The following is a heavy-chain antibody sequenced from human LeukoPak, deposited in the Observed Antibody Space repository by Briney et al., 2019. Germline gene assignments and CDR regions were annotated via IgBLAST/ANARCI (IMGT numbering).Heavy chain of an antibody. CDR3: ASSRWHDLSDYYYYYMDV. D-gene: IGHD1-1*01. Sequence: GGSLRLSCAASGFTFSSYAMHWVRQAPGKGLEYVSAISSNGGSTYYANSVKGRFTISRDNSKNTLYLQMGSLRAEDMAVYYCASSRWHDLSDYYYYYMDVWGKGTTVTISS. V-gene: IGHV3-64*01. CDR2: ISSNGGST. J-gene: IGHJ6*03. CDR1: GFTFSSYA.